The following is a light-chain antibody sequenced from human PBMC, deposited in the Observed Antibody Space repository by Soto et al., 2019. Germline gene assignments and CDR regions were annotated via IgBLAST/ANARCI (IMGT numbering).Light chain of an antibody. CDR2: GAS. CDR3: PQYGSSPWT. CDR1: QSVSRR. J-gene: IGKJ1*01. Sequence: EIVLTQSPGTLSLSPGERATLSCRASQSVSRRLAWYQQRPGQSPRLLISGASSRATGIPDRFSGGGSGTDFTLTISRLEPEDFAVFYCPQYGSSPWTFGQGTKVDIK. V-gene: IGKV3-20*01.